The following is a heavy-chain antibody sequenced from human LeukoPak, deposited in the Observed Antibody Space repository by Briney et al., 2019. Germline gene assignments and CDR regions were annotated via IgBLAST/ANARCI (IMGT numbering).Heavy chain of an antibody. D-gene: IGHD6-13*01. CDR3: ARDLEGYSSSFDY. V-gene: IGHV3-21*01. J-gene: IGHJ4*02. CDR1: GFTFSSYS. CDR2: ISSSSSYI. Sequence: PGGSLRLSCAASGFTFSSYSMNWVRQAPGKGLEWVSSISSSSSYIYYADSVKGRFTISRDNAKNSLYLQMNSLRAEDTAVYYGARDLEGYSSSFDYWGQGTLVTVSS.